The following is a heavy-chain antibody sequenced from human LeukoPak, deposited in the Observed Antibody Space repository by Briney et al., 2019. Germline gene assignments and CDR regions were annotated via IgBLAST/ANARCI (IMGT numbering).Heavy chain of an antibody. CDR2: ISAHNGNT. D-gene: IGHD2-15*01. J-gene: IGHJ4*02. V-gene: IGHV1-18*01. Sequence: ASVKVSRKASGYTFTSYGISWVRQAPGQGLEWMGWISAHNGNTNYAQKLQGRVTMTTDTSTSTAYMELRSLRSDDTAVYYCARASCSGGSCYSDYWGQGTLVTVSS. CDR3: ARASCSGGSCYSDY. CDR1: GYTFTSYG.